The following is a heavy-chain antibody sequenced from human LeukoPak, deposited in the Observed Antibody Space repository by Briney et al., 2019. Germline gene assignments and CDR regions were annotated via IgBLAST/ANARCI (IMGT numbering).Heavy chain of an antibody. Sequence: PSQTLSLTCTVSGGSISSGSYYWSWIRQPAGKGLEWIGRIYTSGITNYNPSLKSRVTISVDTSKNQFSLKLTSVTAADTAVYYCARLGTGGYSGYAADPHFDYWGQGTLVTVSS. D-gene: IGHD5-12*01. CDR2: IYTSGIT. V-gene: IGHV4-61*02. CDR3: ARLGTGGYSGYAADPHFDY. J-gene: IGHJ4*02. CDR1: GGSISSGSYY.